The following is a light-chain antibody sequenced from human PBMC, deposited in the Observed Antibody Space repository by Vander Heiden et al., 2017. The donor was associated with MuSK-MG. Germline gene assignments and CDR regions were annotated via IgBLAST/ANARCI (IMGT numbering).Light chain of an antibody. V-gene: IGKV1-5*01. CDR1: QSISSW. CDR3: QQYILWT. CDR2: DAS. Sequence: DIQMTQSPSTLSASVGDRVTITCRASQSISSWLAWDQQKPGKAPKLLIYDASSLERGVQSRFSGSGSGTEFTLTSSSRQTDDFATYYGQQYILWTFGQGTKVEIK. J-gene: IGKJ1*01.